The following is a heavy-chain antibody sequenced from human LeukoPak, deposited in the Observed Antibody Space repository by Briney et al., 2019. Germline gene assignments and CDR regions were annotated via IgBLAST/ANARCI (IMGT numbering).Heavy chain of an antibody. Sequence: SETLSLTCTVSGGSISSYYWSWIRQPPGKGLEWIGYIYYSGSTNYNPSLKSRVTISVDTSKNQFSLKLSSVTAADTAVYYCARDHLSYGSGSYYSHYGMDVWGQGTTVTVSS. CDR3: ARDHLSYGSGSYYSHYGMDV. J-gene: IGHJ6*02. V-gene: IGHV4-59*01. CDR1: GGSISSYY. D-gene: IGHD3-10*01. CDR2: IYYSGST.